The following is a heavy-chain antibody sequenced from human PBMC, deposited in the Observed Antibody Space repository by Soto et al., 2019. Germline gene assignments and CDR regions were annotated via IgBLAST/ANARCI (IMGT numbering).Heavy chain of an antibody. CDR2: INAGNGNT. Sequence: ASVKVSCKASGYTFTGYYMHWVRQAPGQRLEWMGWINAGNGNTKYSQKFQGRVTITRDTSTSTAYMELSSLRSEDTAVYYCASSLGEGYCSGGSCYAVGHAFDIWGQGTMVTVSS. V-gene: IGHV1-3*01. J-gene: IGHJ3*02. D-gene: IGHD2-15*01. CDR3: ASSLGEGYCSGGSCYAVGHAFDI. CDR1: GYTFTGYY.